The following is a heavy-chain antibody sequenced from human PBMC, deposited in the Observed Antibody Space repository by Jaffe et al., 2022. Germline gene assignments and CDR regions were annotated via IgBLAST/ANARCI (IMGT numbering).Heavy chain of an antibody. CDR2: SRRDTFTT. CDR1: GFAFSSYS. CDR3: ARDPHSLDY. D-gene: IGHD5-18*01. V-gene: IGHV3-48*01. Sequence: VQLVESGGGLVQPGGSLRLSCTASGFAFSSYSMNWVRLAPGKGLQWVAYSRRDTFTTYYADSVKGRFTISRDIAKNSLYLQMDSLRADDTAIYYCARDPHSLDYWGQGTPVTVSS. J-gene: IGHJ4*02.